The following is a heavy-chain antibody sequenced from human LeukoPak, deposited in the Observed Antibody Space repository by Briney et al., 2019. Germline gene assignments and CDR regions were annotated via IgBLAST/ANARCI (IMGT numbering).Heavy chain of an antibody. CDR2: IIPILGIA. CDR3: ANHLACRSHNCPSFDE. J-gene: IGHJ4*02. V-gene: IGHV1-69*04. D-gene: IGHD2-2*01. Sequence: VASVKVSCKASGGAFSSYATSWVRQAPGQGLEWMGRIIPILGIANYAQKFQGRVTITADKSTSTAYMELSSLRSEDTAVYYCANHLACRSHNCPSFDEWGQGTLVTVSS. CDR1: GGAFSSYA.